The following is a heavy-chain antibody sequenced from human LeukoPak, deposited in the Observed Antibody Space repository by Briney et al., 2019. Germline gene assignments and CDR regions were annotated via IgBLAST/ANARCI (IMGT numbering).Heavy chain of an antibody. CDR2: INHSGST. CDR1: GGSFSGYY. CDR3: ARERRYYFDY. D-gene: IGHD4-17*01. Sequence: SETLSLTCAVYGGSFSGYYWSWIRQPPGKGLEWIGEINHSGSTNYNPSLKSRVTISVDTSKNQFSLKLSPVAAADTAVYYCARERRYYFDYWGQGTLVTVSS. J-gene: IGHJ4*02. V-gene: IGHV4-34*01.